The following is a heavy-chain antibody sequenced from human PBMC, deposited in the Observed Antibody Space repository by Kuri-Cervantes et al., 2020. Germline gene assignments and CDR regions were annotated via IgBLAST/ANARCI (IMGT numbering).Heavy chain of an antibody. J-gene: IGHJ4*02. CDR1: GYSFTSYW. Sequence: GESLKISCKGSGYSFTSYWIGWVRQKPGKGLEWMGIIYPGDSDTRYSPSFQGQVTISADKSISTAYLQWSSLKASDTAMYYCARSGGGGYDLQDYFDYWGQGTLVTVSS. D-gene: IGHD5-12*01. CDR2: IYPGDSDT. CDR3: ARSGGGGYDLQDYFDY. V-gene: IGHV5-51*01.